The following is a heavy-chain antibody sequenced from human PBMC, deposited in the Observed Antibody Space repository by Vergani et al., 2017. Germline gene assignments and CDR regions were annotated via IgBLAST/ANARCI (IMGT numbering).Heavy chain of an antibody. D-gene: IGHD3-3*01. V-gene: IGHV3-53*04. CDR1: GFTVSSNY. CDR3: ARDSISFGVVIIAFDY. Sequence: EVQLVESGGGLVQPGGSLRLSCAASGFTVSSNYMSWVRQAPGKGLEWVSVIYSGGSTYYADSVKGRFTISRHNSKNTLYLQMNSLRSEDTAVYYCARDSISFGVVIIAFDYWGQGTLVTVSS. CDR2: IYSGGST. J-gene: IGHJ4*02.